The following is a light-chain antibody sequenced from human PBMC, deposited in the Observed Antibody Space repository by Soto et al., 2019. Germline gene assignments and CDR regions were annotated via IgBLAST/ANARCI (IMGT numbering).Light chain of an antibody. J-gene: IGKJ2*01. Sequence: EIVLTQSPGALSLSPGERATLSCGASQSVSNNYLAWYQQKPGQAPRLLIYGASNRATGIPDRFSGSGSGTDFTLTISRLEPEDFAVYYCQQYGSSQYTFGQGTKVDI. CDR1: QSVSNNY. CDR3: QQYGSSQYT. V-gene: IGKV3-20*01. CDR2: GAS.